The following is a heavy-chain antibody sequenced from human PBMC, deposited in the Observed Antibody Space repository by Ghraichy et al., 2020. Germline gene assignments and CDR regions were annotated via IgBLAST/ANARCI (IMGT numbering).Heavy chain of an antibody. V-gene: IGHV3-30*02. J-gene: IGHJ4*02. Sequence: GGSLRLSCAASGFTFSSYGMHWVRQAPGKGLEWVAFIRYDGSNKYYADSVKGRFTISRDNSKNTLYLQMNSLRAEDTAVYYCANAGYYYGSGSPTDYWGQGTLVTVSS. CDR2: IRYDGSNK. CDR1: GFTFSSYG. CDR3: ANAGYYYGSGSPTDY. D-gene: IGHD3-10*01.